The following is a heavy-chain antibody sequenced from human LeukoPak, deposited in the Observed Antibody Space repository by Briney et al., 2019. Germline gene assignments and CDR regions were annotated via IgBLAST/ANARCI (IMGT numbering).Heavy chain of an antibody. D-gene: IGHD3-10*01. J-gene: IGHJ6*03. Sequence: PSETLSLTCTVSGGSISSSSYYWGWIRQPPGKGLEWIGEINHSGSTNYNPSLKSRVTISVDTSKNQFSLKLSSVPAADTAVYYCARHHGVRSYGSGSYYNGSKVYYYYYMDVWGKGTTVTISS. V-gene: IGHV4-39*01. CDR3: ARHHGVRSYGSGSYYNGSKVYYYYYMDV. CDR1: GGSISSSSYY. CDR2: INHSGST.